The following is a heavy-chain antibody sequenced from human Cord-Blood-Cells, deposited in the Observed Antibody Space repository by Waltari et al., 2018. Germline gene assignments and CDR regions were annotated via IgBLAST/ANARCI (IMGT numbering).Heavy chain of an antibody. CDR1: GFTFSSYA. CDR2: ISGSGGST. J-gene: IGHJ4*02. CDR3: AKATPQLIRFLEWLFDY. Sequence: EVQLLESGGGLVQPGGSLRLSCAASGFTFSSYAMRWVRPAPGTGLEWVSAISGSGGSTYYADSVKGRFTISRDNSKNTLYLQMNSLRAEDTAVYYCAKATPQLIRFLEWLFDYWGQGTLVTVSS. V-gene: IGHV3-23*01. D-gene: IGHD3-3*01.